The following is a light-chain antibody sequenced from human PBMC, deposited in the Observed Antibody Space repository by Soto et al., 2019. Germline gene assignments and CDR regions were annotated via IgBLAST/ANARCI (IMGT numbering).Light chain of an antibody. CDR2: AAS. CDR3: QQSYSTPPT. J-gene: IGKJ1*01. CDR1: QSISSY. V-gene: IGKV1-39*01. Sequence: DIQMTQSPSSLSASVGDRVTITSRASQSISSYLNWYQQKPGKAPKLLIYAASSLQSGVPSRFSGSGSGTDFTLTISSLQPEDFATYYCQQSYSTPPTFGQGTKVDIK.